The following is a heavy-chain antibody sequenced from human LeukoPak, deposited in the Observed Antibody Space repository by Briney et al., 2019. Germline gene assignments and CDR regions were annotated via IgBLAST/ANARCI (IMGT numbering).Heavy chain of an antibody. V-gene: IGHV3-7*01. CDR3: ARVGEMAARYYFDY. D-gene: IGHD5-24*01. Sequence: SGGSLRLSCAASGFTFSSYWMSWVRQAPGKGLEWVANIKQDGSEKYYVDSVKGRFTISRDNAKNSLYLQMNSLRAKDTAVYYCARVGEMAARYYFDYWGQGTLVTVSS. CDR1: GFTFSSYW. CDR2: IKQDGSEK. J-gene: IGHJ4*02.